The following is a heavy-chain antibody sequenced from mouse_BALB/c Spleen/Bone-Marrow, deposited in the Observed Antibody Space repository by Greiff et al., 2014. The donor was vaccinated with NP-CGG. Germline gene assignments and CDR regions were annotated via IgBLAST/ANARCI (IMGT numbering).Heavy chain of an antibody. Sequence: VKLVESGPGLVAPSQCLSITCTASGFSLTTYGVHWVRQPPGKGLEWLGVLCADGSTNYNTNLMSRPKINEDNSKTQVYLKMNSLQTDDTAMYYCARVSSATGAMDYWGQGTSVTVSS. V-gene: IGHV2-9*02. CDR1: GFSLTTYG. J-gene: IGHJ4*01. CDR2: LCADGST. D-gene: IGHD1-2*01. CDR3: ARVSSATGAMDY.